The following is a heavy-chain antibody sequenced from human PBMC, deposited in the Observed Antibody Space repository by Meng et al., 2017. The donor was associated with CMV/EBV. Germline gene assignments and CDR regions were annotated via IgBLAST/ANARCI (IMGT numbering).Heavy chain of an antibody. J-gene: IGHJ6*02. CDR3: AKDNCCLGKYQLLYEYSYYYGMDV. CDR2: IRYDGSNK. V-gene: IGHV3-30*02. D-gene: IGHD2-2*02. CDR1: GFTSSSYG. Sequence: GGSLRSPFPASGFTSSSYGMHWVRQAPGKGLEWVAFIRYDGSNKYYADFVKGRFTISRDNSKNTLYLQMNSLRAEDTAVYYCAKDNCCLGKYQLLYEYSYYYGMDVWGQGTTVTVSS.